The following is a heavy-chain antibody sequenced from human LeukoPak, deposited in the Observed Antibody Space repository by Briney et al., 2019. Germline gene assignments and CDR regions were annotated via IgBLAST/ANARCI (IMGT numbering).Heavy chain of an antibody. CDR3: AKDTSGWYMTFDY. Sequence: GGSLRLSCAASGFTFSSYGMHWVRQAPGKGLEWVAVISYDGSNKYYADSVKGRFTTSRDNSKNTLYLQMNSLRAEDTAVYYCAKDTSGWYMTFDYWGQGTLVTVSS. V-gene: IGHV3-30*18. D-gene: IGHD6-19*01. J-gene: IGHJ4*02. CDR2: ISYDGSNK. CDR1: GFTFSSYG.